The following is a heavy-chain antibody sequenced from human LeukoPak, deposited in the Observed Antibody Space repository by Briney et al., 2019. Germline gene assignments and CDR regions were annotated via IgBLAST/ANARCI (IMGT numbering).Heavy chain of an antibody. CDR2: IYYSGST. V-gene: IGHV4-59*08. Sequence: SETLSLTCTVSGGSISSYYWSWIRQPPGKGLEWIGYIYYSGSTNYNPSLKSRVTISVDTSKNQFSLKLSSVTAADTAVYYCASARYGSDQYHYYGMDVWGQGTTVTVSS. J-gene: IGHJ6*02. D-gene: IGHD3-10*01. CDR1: GGSISSYY. CDR3: ASARYGSDQYHYYGMDV.